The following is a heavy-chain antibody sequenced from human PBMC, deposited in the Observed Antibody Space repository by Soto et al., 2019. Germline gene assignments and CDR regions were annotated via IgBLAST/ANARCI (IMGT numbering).Heavy chain of an antibody. D-gene: IGHD3-10*01. CDR1: GVSISSGNW. V-gene: IGHV4-4*02. Sequence: SETLSLTCAVSGVSISSGNWWTWVRQSPQRGLEYIGEIFHDGTANYYPSFESRVAISVDTTKNQFYLKLTSVTAADTAIYFCARLVYDPRLNYMYFDFWGQGTLVTVSS. J-gene: IGHJ4*02. CDR3: ARLVYDPRLNYMYFDF. CDR2: IFHDGTA.